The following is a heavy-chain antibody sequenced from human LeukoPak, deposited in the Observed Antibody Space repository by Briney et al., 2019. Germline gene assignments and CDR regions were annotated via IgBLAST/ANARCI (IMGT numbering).Heavy chain of an antibody. D-gene: IGHD6-19*01. CDR1: GASMSNY. CDR2: IYHSGNT. CDR3: ASTRRAAVAGRFDS. J-gene: IGHJ4*02. Sequence: SETLSLTCNVSGASMSNYWSWIRQPPGKGLEWIGYIYHSGNTNYSPSLESRVAMSVDESKNQFSLRVHFVSAADTAVYYCASTRRAAVAGRFDSWGQGTLVTVSS. V-gene: IGHV4-4*09.